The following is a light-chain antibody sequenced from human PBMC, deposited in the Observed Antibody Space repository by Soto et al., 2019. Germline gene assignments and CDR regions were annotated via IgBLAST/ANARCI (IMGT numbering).Light chain of an antibody. CDR3: GTWDNSLSALV. V-gene: IGLV1-51*01. Sequence: QSVLTQPPSVSAAPGQKVTVSCSGSSSNIGNNYVSWYQQFPGAAPKLLIYDSNKRPSGIPDRFSGSKSGTSATLGITGLQTGDEADYYCGTWDNSLSALVFGGGTKLTVL. CDR2: DSN. J-gene: IGLJ3*02. CDR1: SSNIGNNY.